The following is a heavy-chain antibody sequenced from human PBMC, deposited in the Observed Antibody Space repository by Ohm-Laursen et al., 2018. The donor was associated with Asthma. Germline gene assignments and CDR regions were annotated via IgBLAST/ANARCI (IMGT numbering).Heavy chain of an antibody. D-gene: IGHD1-26*01. V-gene: IGHV3-21*01. CDR3: ARIGPEWELPGREYSLHH. Sequence: SLRLSCAAPGYTFSRYSIHWVRQVPGKGLEWVASISTASTFIYYADSVRGRFTTSRDNARNSVYLQTNSLRAEDTALYYCARIGPEWELPGREYSLHHWGEGTLVTVSS. CDR2: ISTASTFI. CDR1: GYTFSRYS. J-gene: IGHJ1*01.